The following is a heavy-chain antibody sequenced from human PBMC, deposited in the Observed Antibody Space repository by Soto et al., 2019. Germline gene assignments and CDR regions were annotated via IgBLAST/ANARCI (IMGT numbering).Heavy chain of an antibody. CDR3: ARYWSRVSCHRFAP. CDR2: IYYSGST. Sequence: RHAPGKGLEWIGYIYYSGSTNYNPSLKSRVTMSVDTSKNQFSLKLSSVTAADTAVYYCARYWSRVSCHRFAPWGQGTLVTVS. J-gene: IGHJ5*02. V-gene: IGHV4-59*01. D-gene: IGHD2-15*01.